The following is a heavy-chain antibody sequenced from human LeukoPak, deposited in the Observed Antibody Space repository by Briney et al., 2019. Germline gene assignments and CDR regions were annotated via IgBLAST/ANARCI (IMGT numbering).Heavy chain of an antibody. Sequence: GGSLRLSCAASEFTFSSYWMHWVRQAPGKGLVWVSRINSDGSSTSYADSVKGRFTISRDNAKNTLYLQMNSLRAEDTAVYYCARVPHYYGSGSYYNVDGYFQHWGQGTLVTVSS. J-gene: IGHJ1*01. CDR3: ARVPHYYGSGSYYNVDGYFQH. D-gene: IGHD3-10*01. CDR1: EFTFSSYW. CDR2: INSDGSST. V-gene: IGHV3-74*01.